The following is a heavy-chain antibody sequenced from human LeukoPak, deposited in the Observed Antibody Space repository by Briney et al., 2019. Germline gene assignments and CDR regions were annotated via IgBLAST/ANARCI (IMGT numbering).Heavy chain of an antibody. CDR2: INPSGGST. CDR1: GYTFTSYY. D-gene: IGHD3-9*01. V-gene: IGHV1-46*01. CDR3: ATVLIEVSSDILTGYPKGFNY. Sequence: GASVKVSCKASGYTFTSYYMHWVRQAPGQGLEWKGLINPSGGSTSDAQKFQGRVTMPEDTSTDAAYMELSSLRSEDTAVYYCATVLIEVSSDILTGYPKGFNYWGQGTLVTVSS. J-gene: IGHJ4*02.